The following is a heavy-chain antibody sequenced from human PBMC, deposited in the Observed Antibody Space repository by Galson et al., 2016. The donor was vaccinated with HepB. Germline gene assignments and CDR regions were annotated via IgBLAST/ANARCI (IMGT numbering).Heavy chain of an antibody. J-gene: IGHJ4*02. D-gene: IGHD3-10*01. CDR1: GGSISSGGYY. Sequence: QVQLQESGPRLVRPSETLSLTCTVSGGSISSGGYYWSWIRQHPGKGLEWIGYIYHSGSTYYNPSLKSRVTISADTSKNQFSLKLSSVTAADTAVYYCARDRSSGSGNFGYWGQGTLVTVSS. CDR2: IYHSGST. CDR3: ARDRSSGSGNFGY. V-gene: IGHV4-31*03.